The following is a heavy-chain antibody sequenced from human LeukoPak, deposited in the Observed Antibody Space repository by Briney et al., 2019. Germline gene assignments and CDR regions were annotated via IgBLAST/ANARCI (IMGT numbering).Heavy chain of an antibody. CDR2: ISSSSSYI. J-gene: IGHJ5*02. V-gene: IGHV3-21*01. Sequence: GGSLRLSCAASGFTFSSYRMTWVRQAPGKGLEWVSSISSSSSYIYYADSVKGRFTISRDNAKNSLYLQMNSLRAEDTAVYYCARQVVVAASWFDPWGQGTLVTVSS. D-gene: IGHD5-12*01. CDR3: ARQVVVAASWFDP. CDR1: GFTFSSYR.